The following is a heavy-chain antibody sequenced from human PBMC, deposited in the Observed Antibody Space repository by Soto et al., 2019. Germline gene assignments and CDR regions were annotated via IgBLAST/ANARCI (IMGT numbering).Heavy chain of an antibody. V-gene: IGHV1-69*02. D-gene: IGHD3-9*01. CDR1: GGTFSSYT. CDR2: IIPILGIA. CDR3: ARGGYYDILTGYNCFDP. Sequence: ASVKVSCKASGGTFSSYTISWVRQAPGQGLEWMGRIIPILGIANYTQKFQGRVTITADKSTSTAYMELSSLRSEDTAVYYCARGGYYDILTGYNCFDPWGQGTLVTVSS. J-gene: IGHJ5*02.